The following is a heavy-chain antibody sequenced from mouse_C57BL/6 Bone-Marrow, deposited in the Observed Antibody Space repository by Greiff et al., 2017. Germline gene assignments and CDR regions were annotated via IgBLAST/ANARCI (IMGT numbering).Heavy chain of an antibody. CDR1: GFTFSSYA. V-gene: IGHV5-4*03. J-gene: IGHJ3*01. CDR3: ARGAVPVLFAY. Sequence: EVNVVESGGGLVKPGGSLKLSCAASGFTFSSYAMSWVRQTPEKRLEWVATISDGGSYTYYPDNVKGRFTISRDNAKNNLYLQMSHLKSEDTAMYYCARGAVPVLFAYWGEGTLVSVSA. CDR2: ISDGGSYT.